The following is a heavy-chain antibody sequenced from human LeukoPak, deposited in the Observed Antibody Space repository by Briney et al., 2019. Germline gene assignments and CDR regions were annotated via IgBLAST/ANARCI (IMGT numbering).Heavy chain of an antibody. CDR3: ARGRNYYYYGMDV. J-gene: IGHJ6*02. Sequence: TGGSLRLSCAASGFTVSSNYMSWVRQAPGKGLEWVSVIYSGGSTYYADSVKGRFTISRDNPKNTLYLQMNSLRAEDTAVYYCARGRNYYYYGMDVWGQGTTVTVSS. CDR2: IYSGGST. CDR1: GFTVSSNY. V-gene: IGHV3-66*02.